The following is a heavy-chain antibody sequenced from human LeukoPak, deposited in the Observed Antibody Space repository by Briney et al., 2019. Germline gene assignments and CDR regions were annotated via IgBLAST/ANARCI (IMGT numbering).Heavy chain of an antibody. Sequence: PGRSLRLSCAASGFTFSSYAMHWVRQAPGEGLEWVAVIWYDGSNKYYADSVKGRFTISRDNSKNTLYLQMNSLRAEDTAVYYCARCSVGLGSGYLNYWGQGTLVTVSS. CDR2: IWYDGSNK. D-gene: IGHD3-22*01. CDR3: ARCSVGLGSGYLNY. J-gene: IGHJ4*02. CDR1: GFTFSSYA. V-gene: IGHV3-33*01.